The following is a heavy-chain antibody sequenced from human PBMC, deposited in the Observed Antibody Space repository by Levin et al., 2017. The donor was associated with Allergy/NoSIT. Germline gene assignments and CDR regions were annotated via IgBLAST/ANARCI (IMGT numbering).Heavy chain of an antibody. CDR3: AKDIATVTTGGMDV. D-gene: IGHD4-17*01. V-gene: IGHV3-9*01. Sequence: SLKISCAASGFTFDDYAMHWVRQAPGKGLEWVSGISWNSGSIGYADSVKGRFTISRDNAKNSLYLQMNSLRAEDTALYYCAKDIATVTTGGMDVWGQGTTVTVSS. CDR2: ISWNSGSI. J-gene: IGHJ6*02. CDR1: GFTFDDYA.